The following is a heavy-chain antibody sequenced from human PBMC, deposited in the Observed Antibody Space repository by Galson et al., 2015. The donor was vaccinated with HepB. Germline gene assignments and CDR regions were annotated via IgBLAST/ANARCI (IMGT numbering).Heavy chain of an antibody. Sequence: SLRLSCAASGFTFSSYGMHWVRQAPGKGLEWVAFIRYDGSNKYYADSVKGRFTISRDNSKNTLYLQMNSLRAEDTAVYYCAKDGGIKDTATSYFDYWGQGTLVTVSS. CDR3: AKDGGIKDTATSYFDY. J-gene: IGHJ4*02. CDR1: GFTFSSYG. D-gene: IGHD5-18*01. CDR2: IRYDGSNK. V-gene: IGHV3-30*02.